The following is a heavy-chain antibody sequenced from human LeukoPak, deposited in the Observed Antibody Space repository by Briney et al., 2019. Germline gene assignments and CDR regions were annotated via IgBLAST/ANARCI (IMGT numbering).Heavy chain of an antibody. V-gene: IGHV1-2*02. J-gene: IGHJ4*02. CDR3: ARAGAVRGVIMGFDY. CDR1: GYTFTGYY. D-gene: IGHD3-10*01. Sequence: ASVKVSCKASGYTFTGYYMHWVRQAPGQGLEWMGWINPNSGGTNYAQKLQGRVTMTTDTSTSTAYMELRSLRSDDTAVYYCARAGAVRGVIMGFDYWGQGTLVTVSS. CDR2: INPNSGGT.